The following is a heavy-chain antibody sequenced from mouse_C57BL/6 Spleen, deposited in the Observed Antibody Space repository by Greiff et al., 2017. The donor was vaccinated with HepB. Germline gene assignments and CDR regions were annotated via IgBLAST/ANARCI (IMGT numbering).Heavy chain of an antibody. CDR1: GFTFSDYG. CDR3: ASLTGTGVAY. V-gene: IGHV5-17*01. J-gene: IGHJ3*01. D-gene: IGHD4-1*01. Sequence: EVQVVESGGGLVKPGGSLKLSCAASGFTFSDYGMHWVRQAPEKGLEWVAYISSGSSTIYYADTVKGRFTISRDNAKNTLFLQMTSLRSEDTAMYYCASLTGTGVAYWGQGTLVTVSA. CDR2: ISSGSSTI.